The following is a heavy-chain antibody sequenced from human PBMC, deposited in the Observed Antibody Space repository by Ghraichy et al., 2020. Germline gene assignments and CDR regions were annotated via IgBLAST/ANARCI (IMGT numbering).Heavy chain of an antibody. V-gene: IGHV3-73*01. CDR3: TTRTTVTTFGYFDL. J-gene: IGHJ2*01. CDR1: GFTFSGSA. CDR2: IRSKANSYAT. Sequence: GESLNISCAASGFTFSGSAMHWVRQASGKGLEWVGRIRSKANSYATAYAASVKGRFTISRDDSKNTAYLQMNSLKTEDTAMYYCTTRTTVTTFGYFDLWGRGILVTVSS. D-gene: IGHD4-17*01.